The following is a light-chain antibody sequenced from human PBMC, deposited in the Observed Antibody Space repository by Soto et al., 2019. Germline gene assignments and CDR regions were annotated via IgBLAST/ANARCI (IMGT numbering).Light chain of an antibody. Sequence: DIHMTQSPSSLSASVGYRFTITCRASQGIGSYLAWYQQKPGEAPKLLIFAASTLQSGVPSRLSGSGSGTAFTLTISSLQPDDFATYYCQQYNSYWTFGQGTKVDIK. V-gene: IGKV1-9*01. J-gene: IGKJ1*01. CDR1: QGIGSY. CDR3: QQYNSYWT. CDR2: AAS.